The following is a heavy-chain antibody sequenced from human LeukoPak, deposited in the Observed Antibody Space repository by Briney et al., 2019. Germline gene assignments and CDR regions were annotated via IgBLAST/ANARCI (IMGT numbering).Heavy chain of an antibody. CDR1: GFTFSSYA. CDR2: ISGSGVST. Sequence: GGSLGLSCAASGFTFSSYAMSWVRQAPGKGLEWVSAISGSGVSTYYADSVKGRFTISRDNSKNTLYLQMNSLRAEDTAVYYCAKEGLALDIVVVPADYWGQGTLVTVSS. D-gene: IGHD2-2*03. V-gene: IGHV3-23*01. CDR3: AKEGLALDIVVVPADY. J-gene: IGHJ4*02.